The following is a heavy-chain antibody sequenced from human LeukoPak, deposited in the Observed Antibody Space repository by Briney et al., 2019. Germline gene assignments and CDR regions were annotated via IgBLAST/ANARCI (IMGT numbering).Heavy chain of an antibody. J-gene: IGHJ5*02. CDR2: IYYSGSN. Sequence: SETLSLTCTVSGGSISSYYWSWIRQPPGKGLEWIGYIYYSGSNKYNPSLKSRVTMSVDTSKNQFSLKLSSVTAADTAVYYCARRGPPRTMLRGVKSGWFDPWGQGTLVTVSS. CDR1: GGSISSYY. CDR3: ARRGPPRTMLRGVKSGWFDP. D-gene: IGHD3-10*01. V-gene: IGHV4-59*12.